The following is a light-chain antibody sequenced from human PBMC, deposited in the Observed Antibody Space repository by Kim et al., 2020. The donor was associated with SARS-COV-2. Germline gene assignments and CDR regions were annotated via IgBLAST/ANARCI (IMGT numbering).Light chain of an antibody. V-gene: IGLV1-47*01. CDR1: TSNIGSNS. Sequence: GQSITISCTGSTSNIGSNSVYWYQQLPATAPRLLIYRNDQRPSGVPDRFSGSKSGTSASLAVIALRSEDEADYYCATWDDTLSGAVFGGGTQLTVL. J-gene: IGLJ2*01. CDR2: RND. CDR3: ATWDDTLSGAV.